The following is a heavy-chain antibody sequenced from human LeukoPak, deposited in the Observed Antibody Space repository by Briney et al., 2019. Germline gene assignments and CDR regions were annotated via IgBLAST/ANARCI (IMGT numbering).Heavy chain of an antibody. V-gene: IGHV4-34*01. CDR1: GGSFSGYY. CDR3: ARDSTSSSWYTNYYYGMDV. CDR2: INHSGST. J-gene: IGHJ6*02. D-gene: IGHD6-13*01. Sequence: SETLSLTCAVYGGSFSGYYWSWIRQPPGKGLEWIGEINHSGSTNYNPSLKSRVTISVDTSKNQFSLKLSSVTAADTAVYYCARDSTSSSWYTNYYYGMDVWGQGTTVTVSS.